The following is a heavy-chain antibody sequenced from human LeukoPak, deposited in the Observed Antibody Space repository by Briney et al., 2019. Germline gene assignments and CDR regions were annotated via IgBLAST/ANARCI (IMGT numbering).Heavy chain of an antibody. CDR3: ATGPGAAAGNLYYYYYYMDV. CDR1: GYTFTGYY. D-gene: IGHD6-13*01. CDR2: INPNSGGT. Sequence: ASVKVSCKASGYTFTGYYMHWVRQAPGQGLEWMGWINPNSGGTNYAQKFQGWVTMTRDTSISTAYMELSRLRSDDTAVYYCATGPGAAAGNLYYYYYYMDVWGKGTTVTVSS. J-gene: IGHJ6*03. V-gene: IGHV1-2*04.